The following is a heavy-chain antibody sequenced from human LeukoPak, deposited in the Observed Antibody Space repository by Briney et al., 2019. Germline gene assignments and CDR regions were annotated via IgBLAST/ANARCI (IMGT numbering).Heavy chain of an antibody. CDR1: GFSFSSYA. D-gene: IGHD2-8*01. CDR2: MSSSDDGR. J-gene: IGHJ6*03. Sequence: GGSLRLSCATSGFSFSSYAMSWVRQAPGKVLEWVSAMSSSDDGRYYAASVKGRFTISRDNAKSTLYLQMNSLRAEDTAVYYCARSMYYYYMDVWGKGTTVTISS. CDR3: ARSMYYYYMDV. V-gene: IGHV3-23*01.